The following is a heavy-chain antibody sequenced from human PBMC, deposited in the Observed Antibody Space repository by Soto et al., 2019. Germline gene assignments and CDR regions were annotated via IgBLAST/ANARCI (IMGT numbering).Heavy chain of an antibody. V-gene: IGHV4-38-2*01. CDR2: IYHSGRT. Sequence: PSETLSLTCSVSGYSISSGYYWGWIRQPPGKGLEWIGSIYHSGRTYYNPSLKSRLTISLDTSKNQFSLKLTSVTAADTALYFCATTSGSFQYWGQGTRFFVSS. CDR1: GYSISSGYY. CDR3: ATTSGSFQY. D-gene: IGHD1-26*01. J-gene: IGHJ4*02.